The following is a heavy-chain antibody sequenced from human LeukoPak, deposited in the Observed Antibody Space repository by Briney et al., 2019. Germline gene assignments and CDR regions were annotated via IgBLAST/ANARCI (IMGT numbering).Heavy chain of an antibody. CDR2: ISGSGGST. V-gene: IGHV3-23*01. Sequence: PGGSLTLSCAASGFTFSNYAMSWVRQAPGKGLEWVSAISGSGGSTYYADSVKGRFTISRDNSKNTLYLQMNSLRAEDTAVYYCAKDTPGYSYAYYFDYWGQGTLVTVSS. CDR1: GFTFSNYA. CDR3: AKDTPGYSYAYYFDY. J-gene: IGHJ4*02. D-gene: IGHD5-18*01.